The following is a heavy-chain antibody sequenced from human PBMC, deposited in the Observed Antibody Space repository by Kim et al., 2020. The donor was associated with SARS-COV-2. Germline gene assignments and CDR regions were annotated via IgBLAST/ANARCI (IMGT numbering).Heavy chain of an antibody. V-gene: IGHV3-23*01. CDR2: ISGSGGST. CDR3: AKGPLSMIVVVIDDGLFDY. D-gene: IGHD3-22*01. J-gene: IGHJ4*02. CDR1: GFTFSSYA. Sequence: GGSLRLSCAASGFTFSSYAMSWVRQAPGKGLEWVSAISGSGGSTYYADSVKGRFTISRDNSKNTLYLQMNSLRAEDTAVYYSAKGPLSMIVVVIDDGLFDYWGQGTLVTVSS.